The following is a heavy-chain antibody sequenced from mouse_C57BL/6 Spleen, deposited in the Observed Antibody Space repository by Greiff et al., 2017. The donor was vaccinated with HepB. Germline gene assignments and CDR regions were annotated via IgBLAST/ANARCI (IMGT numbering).Heavy chain of an antibody. CDR3: TRNDGRAWYFDV. CDR1: GYTFTDYE. V-gene: IGHV1-15*01. Sequence: QVQLQQSGAELVRPGASVTLSCKASGYTFTDYEMHWVKQTPVHGLEWIGAIDPETGGTAYNQKFKGKAILTADKSSSTAYVELRSLTSEDSAVYYCTRNDGRAWYFDVWGTGTTVTVSS. D-gene: IGHD1-1*02. J-gene: IGHJ1*03. CDR2: IDPETGGT.